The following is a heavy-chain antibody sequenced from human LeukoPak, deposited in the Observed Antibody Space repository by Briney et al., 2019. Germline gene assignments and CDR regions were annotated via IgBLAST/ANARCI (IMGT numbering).Heavy chain of an antibody. CDR2: INPNSGST. V-gene: IGHV1-18*01. J-gene: IGHJ3*02. D-gene: IGHD2-2*01. CDR3: ARDLRYCSSTSCPGAFDI. Sequence: ASVKVSCKASGYTFSSYGISWVRQAPGQGLEWMGWINPNSGSTSYAQKFQGRVTMTRDTSTSTVYMELSSLRSEDTAVYYCARDLRYCSSTSCPGAFDIWGQGTMVTVSS. CDR1: GYTFSSYG.